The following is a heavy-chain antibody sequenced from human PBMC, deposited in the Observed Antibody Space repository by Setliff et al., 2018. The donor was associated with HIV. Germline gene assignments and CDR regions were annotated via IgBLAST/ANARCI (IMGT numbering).Heavy chain of an antibody. Sequence: ASVKVSCKASGYTFTGYYIYWVRQAPGQGLEWMGWINPHSGGTNYAQKFQGRVTMTRDTSISTASMELSRLRSDDTAVYYCARGAYYYDTSGYPRDPFDLWGQGTMVTVTS. CDR3: ARGAYYYDTSGYPRDPFDL. D-gene: IGHD3-22*01. J-gene: IGHJ3*01. CDR2: INPHSGGT. V-gene: IGHV1-2*02. CDR1: GYTFTGYY.